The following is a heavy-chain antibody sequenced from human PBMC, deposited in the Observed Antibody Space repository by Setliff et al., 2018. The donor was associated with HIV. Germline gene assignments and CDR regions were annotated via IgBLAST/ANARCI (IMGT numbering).Heavy chain of an antibody. CDR2: ISSSSSYM. Sequence: PGGSLRLSCAASGFTFSSYSMNWVRQAPGKGLEWVSSISSSSSYMYYADSVKGRFTISRDNAKNSLYLQMNSLRAEDTAVYYCAVHYYDSSGYDYWGQGTLVTVSS. CDR3: AVHYYDSSGYDY. D-gene: IGHD3-22*01. CDR1: GFTFSSYS. V-gene: IGHV3-21*01. J-gene: IGHJ4*02.